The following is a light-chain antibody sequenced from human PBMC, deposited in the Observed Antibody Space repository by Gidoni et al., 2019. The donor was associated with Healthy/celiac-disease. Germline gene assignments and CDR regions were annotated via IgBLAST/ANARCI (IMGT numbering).Light chain of an antibody. CDR1: QSVSSN. V-gene: IGKV3-15*01. Sequence: EIVMTQSPATLSVSPGERATLSCRASQSVSSNLAWYQQKPGQAPRLRIYGASTRATGIPARFSGSGSGTEFTLTISSLQSEDFAVYYCQQYNNWPLTFGGXTKVEIK. CDR3: QQYNNWPLT. CDR2: GAS. J-gene: IGKJ4*01.